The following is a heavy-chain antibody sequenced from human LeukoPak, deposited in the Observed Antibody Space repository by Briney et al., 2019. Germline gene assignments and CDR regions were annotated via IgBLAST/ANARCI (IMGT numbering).Heavy chain of an antibody. CDR2: ISGSGGST. D-gene: IGHD2-15*01. J-gene: IGHJ4*02. CDR1: GFTFSSYA. Sequence: PGGSLRLSCAASGFTFSSYAMSWVRQAPGKGLEWVSAISGSGGSTYYADSVKGQFTISRDNSKNTLYLQMNSLRAEDTAVYYCAKERGAYCSGGSCYSDYWGQGTLVTVSS. CDR3: AKERGAYCSGGSCYSDY. V-gene: IGHV3-23*01.